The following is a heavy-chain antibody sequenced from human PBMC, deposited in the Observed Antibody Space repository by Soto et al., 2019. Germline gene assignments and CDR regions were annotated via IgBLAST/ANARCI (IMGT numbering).Heavy chain of an antibody. V-gene: IGHV4-31*03. CDR3: ARSFCVAAADPFDY. CDR2: IYYSGST. Sequence: PSETLSLTCTVSGGSISSGGYYWSWIRQHPGKGLEWIGYIYYSGSTYYNPSLKSRVTISVDTSKNQFSLKLSSVTAADTAVYYCARSFCVAAADPFDYWSQGTLVTVAS. CDR1: GGSISSGGYY. D-gene: IGHD6-13*01. J-gene: IGHJ4*02.